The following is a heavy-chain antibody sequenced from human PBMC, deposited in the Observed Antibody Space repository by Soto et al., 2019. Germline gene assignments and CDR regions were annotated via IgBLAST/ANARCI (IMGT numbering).Heavy chain of an antibody. CDR2: INYSGST. CDR1: GVSISSYY. CDR3: ARDQILTGKFDC. J-gene: IGHJ4*02. V-gene: IGHV4-59*01. D-gene: IGHD3-9*01. Sequence: PSETLSLTCTVSGVSISSYYWSWIRQPPGKGLEWIGYINYSGSTKYNPSLKSRVTISVDTSRNQFSLKLSSVTAADAAVYYCARDQILTGKFDCWGQGTLVTVSS.